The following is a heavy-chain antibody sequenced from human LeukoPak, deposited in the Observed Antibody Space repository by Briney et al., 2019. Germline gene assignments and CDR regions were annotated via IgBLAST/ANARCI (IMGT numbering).Heavy chain of an antibody. CDR2: ILDERNK. Sequence: PGGSLRLSCSASGFTFGTYAMHWVRQAPGKGLEWVAVILDERNKFVADSVKGRFTISRDNFKNTLYLQMNSLRDEDTAVYYCARDPIAAEPDYFDYWGQGTLVTVSS. D-gene: IGHD6-25*01. J-gene: IGHJ4*02. CDR3: ARDPIAAEPDYFDY. V-gene: IGHV3-30*04. CDR1: GFTFGTYA.